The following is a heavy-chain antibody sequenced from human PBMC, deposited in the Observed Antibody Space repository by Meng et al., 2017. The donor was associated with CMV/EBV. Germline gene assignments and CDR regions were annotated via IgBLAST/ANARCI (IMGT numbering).Heavy chain of an antibody. J-gene: IGHJ4*02. CDR2: IKQDGSEK. V-gene: IGHV3-7*01. CDR1: GFTFSSYW. D-gene: IGHD6-6*01. CDR3: ARKGGGSSPAFFDY. Sequence: GGSLRLSCAASGFTFSSYWMSWVRPAPGKGLEWVANIKQDGSEKYYVDSVKGRFTISRDNAKNSLYLQMNSLRAEDTAVYYCARKGGGSSPAFFDYWGQGTLVTVSS.